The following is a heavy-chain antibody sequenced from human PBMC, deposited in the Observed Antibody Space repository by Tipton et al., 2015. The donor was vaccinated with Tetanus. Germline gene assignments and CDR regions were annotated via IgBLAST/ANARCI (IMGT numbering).Heavy chain of an antibody. V-gene: IGHV1-69*06. J-gene: IGHJ4*02. CDR2: IIPNLGAA. D-gene: IGHD2-21*01. CDR3: ARGSERDTVIYFDF. CDR1: GGNFDRYG. Sequence: QLVQSGPEVKKPGSSVKVSCKASGGNFDRYGFSWLRQAPGQGPEWIGGIIPNLGAANYAQQFLSRVTITADKSTNTVYMEMSRLTSDDTAMYYCARGSERDTVIYFDFWGQGTPVAVSS.